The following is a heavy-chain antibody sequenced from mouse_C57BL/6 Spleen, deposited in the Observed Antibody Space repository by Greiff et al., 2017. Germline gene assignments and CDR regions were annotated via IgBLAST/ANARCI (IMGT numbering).Heavy chain of an antibody. CDR2: IYPGSGNT. CDR1: GYTFTDYY. J-gene: IGHJ3*01. CDR3: ARDYGEAWFAY. Sequence: QVQLKQSGAELVRPGASVKLSCKASGYTFTDYYINWVKQRPGQGLEWIARIYPGSGNTYYNEKFKGKATLTAEKSSSTAYMQLSSLTSEDSAVYFCARDYGEAWFAYWGQGTLVTVSA. D-gene: IGHD2-4*01. V-gene: IGHV1-76*01.